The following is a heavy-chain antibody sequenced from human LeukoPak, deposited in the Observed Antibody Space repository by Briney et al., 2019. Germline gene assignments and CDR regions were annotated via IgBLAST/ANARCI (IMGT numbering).Heavy chain of an antibody. D-gene: IGHD3-9*01. J-gene: IGHJ4*02. CDR3: ARLSKGRYFDYIFDY. V-gene: IGHV4-39*01. Sequence: MSSETLSLTCAVSGASVSDSSYYWGWIRQPPGKGLEWVGNIYYSGSTYYNPSLDSRVTMSVDTSKNQFSLKMSSVTAAGTAVYYCARLSKGRYFDYIFDYWGQGTLVTVSS. CDR2: IYYSGST. CDR1: GASVSDSSYY.